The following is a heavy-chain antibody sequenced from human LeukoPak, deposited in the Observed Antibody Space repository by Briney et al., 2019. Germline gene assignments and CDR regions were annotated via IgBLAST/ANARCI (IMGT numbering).Heavy chain of an antibody. CDR3: ARDFLSYFDFWSGTDY. V-gene: IGHV3-48*01. CDR1: GFTFSSYS. D-gene: IGHD3-3*01. Sequence: PGGSLRLSCAASGFTFSSYSMNWVRQAPGKGLEWVSYISSSSSTIFYADSVKGRFTISRDNAKNSLYLQMNSLRAEDTAVYYCARDFLSYFDFWSGTDYWGQGTLVTVSS. CDR2: ISSSSSTI. J-gene: IGHJ4*02.